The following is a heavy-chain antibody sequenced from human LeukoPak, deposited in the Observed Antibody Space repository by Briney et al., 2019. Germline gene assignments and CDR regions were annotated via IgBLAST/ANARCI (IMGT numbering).Heavy chain of an antibody. V-gene: IGHV4-39*01. CDR3: PGANYYDSSGYYYSRFDY. D-gene: IGHD3-22*01. CDR2: IYYSGST. CDR1: GGSISSSSYY. J-gene: IGHJ4*02. Sequence: PSETLSLTCTVSGGSISSSSYYWGWIRQPPGKGLEWIGSIYYSGSTYYNPSLKSRVTISVDTSKNQFSLNLSSVTAADTAVYYSPGANYYDSSGYYYSRFDYWGQGTLVTVSS.